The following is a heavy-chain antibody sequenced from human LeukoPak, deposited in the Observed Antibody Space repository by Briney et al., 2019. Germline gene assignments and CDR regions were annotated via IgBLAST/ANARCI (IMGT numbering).Heavy chain of an antibody. V-gene: IGHV3-21*01. CDR1: GFTFNTYN. CDR3: ARSPSKAKIEFDY. J-gene: IGHJ4*02. CDR2: ISSSSDNYR. Sequence: GGSLRLSCVASGFTFNTYNIHWVRQAPGKALEWVSTISSSSDNYRYYADSVKGRFTISRDNAKNSLYLQMNSLRAEDTAVYFCARSPSKAKIEFDYWGQGTLVTVSS.